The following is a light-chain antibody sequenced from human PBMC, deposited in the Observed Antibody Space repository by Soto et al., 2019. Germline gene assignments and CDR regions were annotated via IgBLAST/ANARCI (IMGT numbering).Light chain of an antibody. CDR3: QQSHNAPLT. CDR2: GAN. V-gene: IGKV1-39*01. CDR1: QNINSY. J-gene: IGKJ4*01. Sequence: DIRMTQSPSSLSASVGDRVTLTCRARQNINSYLNWYQHKPGRAPKVLVYGANNLPSGVPSRFSGSGSGTEFTFNISRLQPEDFATYYCQQSHNAPLTFGGGTRVE.